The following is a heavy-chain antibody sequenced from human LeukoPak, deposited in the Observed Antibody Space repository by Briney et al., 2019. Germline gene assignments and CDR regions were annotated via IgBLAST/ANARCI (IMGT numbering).Heavy chain of an antibody. V-gene: IGHV3-21*01. Sequence: GGSLRLSCVASGFTFSTYSMNWVRQAPGKGLEWVSSISSSSRHRYYADSVKGRFTISRDDAKISVYLQMNSLRAEETAVYYCVRDFNTVTTAYLQHWGQGTLVTVSS. CDR3: VRDFNTVTTAYLQH. D-gene: IGHD4-17*01. J-gene: IGHJ1*01. CDR1: GFTFSTYS. CDR2: ISSSSRHR.